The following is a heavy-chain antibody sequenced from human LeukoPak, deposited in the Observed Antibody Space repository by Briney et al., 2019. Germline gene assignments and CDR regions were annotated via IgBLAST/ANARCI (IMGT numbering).Heavy chain of an antibody. D-gene: IGHD3-16*01. J-gene: IGHJ4*02. V-gene: IGHV3-33*01. CDR2: ICYDGGNK. Sequence: GGSLRLSCAASGFTFNNYVMQWVRQAPGKGLEWVALICYDGGNKCYADSVKGRFTISGDKSKNTVFLQRSSLTAEDTAVYCCAREFGRWGSYDYWGQGTQVTVSS. CDR1: GFTFNNYV. CDR3: AREFGRWGSYDY.